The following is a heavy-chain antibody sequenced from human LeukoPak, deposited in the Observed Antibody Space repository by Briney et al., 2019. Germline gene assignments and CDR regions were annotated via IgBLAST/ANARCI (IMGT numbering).Heavy chain of an antibody. CDR3: ARDFDY. CDR2: ISRSSTYI. Sequence: GGSLRLSCAASGFTFSSYAMSWVRQAPGKGLEWVSSISRSSTYIYYADSVKGRFTVSRDNAKNSLYLQMNSLRAEDTAVYYCARDFDYWGQGTLATVSS. J-gene: IGHJ4*02. CDR1: GFTFSSYA. V-gene: IGHV3-21*01.